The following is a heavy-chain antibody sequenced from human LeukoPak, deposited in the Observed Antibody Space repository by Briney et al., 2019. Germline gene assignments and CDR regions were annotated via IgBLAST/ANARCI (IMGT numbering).Heavy chain of an antibody. J-gene: IGHJ4*02. CDR2: ISCSGGST. V-gene: IGHV3-23*01. D-gene: IGHD3-9*01. CDR3: AKDLSTYYDILTGYYSRPPFSY. Sequence: PGGSLRLSCAASGFTFSSYAMSWVRQAPGNLLEWVSAISCSGGSTYYADSVKGRFTISRDNSKNTLYLQMNSLRAEDTAVYYCAKDLSTYYDILTGYYSRPPFSYWGQGTLVTVSS. CDR1: GFTFSSYA.